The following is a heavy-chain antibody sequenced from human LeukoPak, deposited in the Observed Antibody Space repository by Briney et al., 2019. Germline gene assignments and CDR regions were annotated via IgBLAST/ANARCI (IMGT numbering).Heavy chain of an antibody. D-gene: IGHD5-18*01. J-gene: IGHJ4*02. CDR3: AREIESDTAMVISPDY. CDR1: GYTFTSYG. CDR2: INPNSGGT. Sequence: GASVKVSCKASGYTFTSYGISWVRQAPGQGLEWMGWINPNSGGTNYAQKFQGRVTMTRDTSISTAYMELSRLRSDDTAVYYCAREIESDTAMVISPDYWGQGTLVTVSS. V-gene: IGHV1-2*02.